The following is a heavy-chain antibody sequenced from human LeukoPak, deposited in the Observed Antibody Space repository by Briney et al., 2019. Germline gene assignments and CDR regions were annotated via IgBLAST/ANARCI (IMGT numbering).Heavy chain of an antibody. D-gene: IGHD3-3*01. J-gene: IGHJ5*02. CDR3: ARRDGHYDFWSGYYRGDNWFDP. Sequence: SETLSLTCTVSGGSISSSSYYWGWIRQPPGKGLEWIGSIYYSGSTYYNPSPKSRVTISVDTSKNQFSLKLSSVTAADTAVYYCARRDGHYDFWSGYYRGDNWFDPWGQGTLVTVSS. V-gene: IGHV4-39*01. CDR1: GGSISSSSYY. CDR2: IYYSGST.